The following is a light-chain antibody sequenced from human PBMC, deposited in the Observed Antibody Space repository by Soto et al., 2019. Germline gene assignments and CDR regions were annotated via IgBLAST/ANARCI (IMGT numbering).Light chain of an antibody. Sequence: QSALTQPASVSGSPGQSITISCTGTSSDVGDYNYVSWYQQHPGKAPKLIIYDVSNRPSGVSDRFSGSKSANTASLTISGLQAEDEADYYCSSYSTSGTLVIFGGGTKLTVL. J-gene: IGLJ2*01. CDR2: DVS. CDR3: SSYSTSGTLVI. CDR1: SSDVGDYNY. V-gene: IGLV2-14*03.